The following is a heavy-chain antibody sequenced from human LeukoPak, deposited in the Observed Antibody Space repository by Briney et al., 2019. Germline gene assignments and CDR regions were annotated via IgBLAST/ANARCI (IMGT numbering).Heavy chain of an antibody. Sequence: SETLSLTCAVYGGSFSGYYWSWIRQPPGKGLEWIGEINHSGSTNYNPSLKSRVTISVDTSKNQFSLKLSSVTAADTAVYYCARGRFGELRYFDYWGQGTLVTVSS. CDR3: ARGRFGELRYFDY. D-gene: IGHD3-10*01. J-gene: IGHJ4*02. V-gene: IGHV4-34*01. CDR1: GGSFSGYY. CDR2: INHSGST.